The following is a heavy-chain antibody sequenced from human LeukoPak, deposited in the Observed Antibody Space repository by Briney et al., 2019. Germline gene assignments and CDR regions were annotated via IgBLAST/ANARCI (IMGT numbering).Heavy chain of an antibody. Sequence: PSETLSLTCAVYGGSFSGYYWSWIRQPPGKGLEWIGEINHSGSTNYNPSLKSRVTISVDTSKNQFSLKLSSVTAADTAVYYCAIGYSSGWYPVYAFDIWGQGTMVTVSS. J-gene: IGHJ3*02. CDR1: GGSFSGYY. CDR3: AIGYSSGWYPVYAFDI. V-gene: IGHV4-34*01. D-gene: IGHD6-19*01. CDR2: INHSGST.